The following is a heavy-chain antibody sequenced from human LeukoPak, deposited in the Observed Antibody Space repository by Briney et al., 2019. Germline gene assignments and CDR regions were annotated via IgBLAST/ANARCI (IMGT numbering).Heavy chain of an antibody. Sequence: PSETLSLTCPVSGGSISNYYWSWIRQPPGKGLEWIGYIYYSGTTDYNPSLKSRVTISVDTSKNQFSLKLSSVTTADTAVYYCARETLWSGYFEYWGQGTLVTVSS. CDR2: IYYSGTT. V-gene: IGHV4-59*01. D-gene: IGHD3-3*01. CDR3: ARETLWSGYFEY. CDR1: GGSISNYY. J-gene: IGHJ4*02.